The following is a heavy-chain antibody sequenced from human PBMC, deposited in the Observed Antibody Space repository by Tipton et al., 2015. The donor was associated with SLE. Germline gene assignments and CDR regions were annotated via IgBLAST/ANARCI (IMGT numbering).Heavy chain of an antibody. CDR3: AKGRTGAVQDSFDI. D-gene: IGHD7-27*01. CDR2: INWNSGSR. Sequence: SLRLSCAASGFTFDDYAMHWVRQAPGRGLEWVSGINWNSGSRGYADSVKGRFTISRDNAKNSLYLQMNSLRPEDTALYYCAKGRTGAVQDSFDIWGQGTMVTVSS. CDR1: GFTFDDYA. J-gene: IGHJ3*02. V-gene: IGHV3-9*01.